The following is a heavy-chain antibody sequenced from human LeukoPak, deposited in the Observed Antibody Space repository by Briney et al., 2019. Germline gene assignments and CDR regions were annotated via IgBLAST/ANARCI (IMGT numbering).Heavy chain of an antibody. CDR2: ISSSGSTI. J-gene: IGHJ4*02. CDR3: ARGYYYGSGSYL. CDR1: GFTFSSYE. D-gene: IGHD3-10*01. V-gene: IGHV3-48*03. Sequence: PGGSLRLSCAASGFTFSSYEMNWVRQAPGKGLEGVSYISSSGSTIYYADSVEGRFTISRDNAKNSLYLQMNSLRAEDTAVYYCARGYYYGSGSYLWGQGTLVTVSS.